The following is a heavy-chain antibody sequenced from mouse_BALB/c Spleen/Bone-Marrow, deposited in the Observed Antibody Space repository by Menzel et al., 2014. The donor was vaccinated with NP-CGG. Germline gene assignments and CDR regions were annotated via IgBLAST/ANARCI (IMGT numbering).Heavy chain of an antibody. CDR1: GFSLTSYG. J-gene: IGHJ3*01. Sequence: VMLVESGPGLVAPSQSLSITCTVSGFSLTSYGVHRVRQPPGKGLEWLGVIWAGGSTNYNSALMSRLSISKDNSKSQVFLKMNSLQTDDTAMYYCASMITTAWFAYWGQGTLVTVSA. CDR3: ASMITTAWFAY. V-gene: IGHV2-9*02. CDR2: IWAGGST. D-gene: IGHD2-4*01.